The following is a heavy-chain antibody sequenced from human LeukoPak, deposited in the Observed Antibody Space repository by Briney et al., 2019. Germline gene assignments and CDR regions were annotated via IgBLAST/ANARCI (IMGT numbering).Heavy chain of an antibody. Sequence: GESMKICCTAACNSITSYWIWWRRETRGEGVEWMGIIYPGDSDTRYSRSFQGQVTISADKSISTAYLQWSSLKASDTAMYYCARSLYNWNYLDYWGQGTLVTVSS. D-gene: IGHD1-20*01. J-gene: IGHJ4*02. V-gene: IGHV5-51*01. CDR3: ARSLYNWNYLDY. CDR1: CNSITSYW. CDR2: IYPGDSDT.